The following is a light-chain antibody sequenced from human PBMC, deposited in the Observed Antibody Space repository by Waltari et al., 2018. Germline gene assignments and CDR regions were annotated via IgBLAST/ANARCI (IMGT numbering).Light chain of an antibody. Sequence: EVVMTQFPLSLSVTLGQSASISCRSSQSLVSRDGNTYFNWFQQRPGQSPRRLLFKVSNRDSGVPDRCSGSGSGAAFTLTISRVEAEDVGFYYCMQGTDWPWTFGQGTKVEIK. CDR1: QSLVSRDGNTY. J-gene: IGKJ1*01. CDR2: KVS. CDR3: MQGTDWPWT. V-gene: IGKV2-30*01.